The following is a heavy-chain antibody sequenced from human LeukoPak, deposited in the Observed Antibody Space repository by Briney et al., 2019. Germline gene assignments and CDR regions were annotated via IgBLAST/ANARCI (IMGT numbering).Heavy chain of an antibody. Sequence: ASGKVSCKASGYTFTSYGISWVRQAPGQGLGWVGWISAYNGNTNYAQKLQGRVTMTTDTSTSTAYMELRSLRSDDTAVYYCAGNYYGSGSYYNWGQGQFDYWGQGTLVTVSS. CDR1: GYTFTSYG. CDR2: ISAYNGNT. D-gene: IGHD3-10*01. V-gene: IGHV1-18*01. J-gene: IGHJ4*02. CDR3: AGNYYGSGSYYNWGQGQFDY.